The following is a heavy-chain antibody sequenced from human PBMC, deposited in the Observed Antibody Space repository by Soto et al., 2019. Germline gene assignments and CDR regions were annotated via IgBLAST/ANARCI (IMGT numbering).Heavy chain of an antibody. CDR1: GFTFRTYT. V-gene: IGHV3-21*01. Sequence: GGSLRLSCISSGFTFRTYTMNWVRQAPGKGLEWVSGIRGFSPYTFYAESVKGRFTISRDNAKNSLFLQMNSLRAEDTAVYYCARDRGYDAHDFYYNAMDVWGQGTTVTVS. J-gene: IGHJ6*02. CDR3: ARDRGYDAHDFYYNAMDV. D-gene: IGHD2-15*01. CDR2: IRGFSPYT.